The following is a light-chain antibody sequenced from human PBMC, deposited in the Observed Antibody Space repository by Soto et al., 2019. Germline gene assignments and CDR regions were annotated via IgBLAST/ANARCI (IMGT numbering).Light chain of an antibody. CDR1: QSVSSN. V-gene: IGKV3-15*01. CDR2: GAT. J-gene: IGKJ5*01. CDR3: RQYNNLPIS. Sequence: EIGMSQATASLSVSSEKRCTLSCRASQSVSSNLAWYQQKPGQAPRLLMHGATARAAGIPARFSGSGSGAEFTLTISSLQSEDFAVYYCRQYNNLPISFGQGTRLEIK.